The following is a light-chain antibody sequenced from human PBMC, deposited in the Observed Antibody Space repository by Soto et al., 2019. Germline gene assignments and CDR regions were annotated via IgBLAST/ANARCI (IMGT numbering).Light chain of an antibody. J-gene: IGKJ1*01. CDR1: QSVSSRY. CDR2: AAS. CDR3: QQYASSRT. V-gene: IGKV3-20*01. Sequence: EIVLTQSPVTLSLSPGERATLSCRASQSVSSRYFAWYQQKPGQAPRLLIYAASSRATGIPDRFSGSGSGTDVSRTISRLEPEDFAVYYCQQYASSRTFGPGTKVE.